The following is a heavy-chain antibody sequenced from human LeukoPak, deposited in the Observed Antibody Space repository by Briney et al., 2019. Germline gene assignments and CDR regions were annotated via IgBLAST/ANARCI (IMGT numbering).Heavy chain of an antibody. CDR1: GGSISSYY. V-gene: IGHV4-4*07. J-gene: IGHJ4*02. CDR3: AREGDYYGSGTIGY. D-gene: IGHD3-10*01. Sequence: TSETLSLTCTVSGGSISSYYWSWIRQPAGKGLEWIGRIYTSGSTNYNPSLKSRVTMSVDTSKNQFSLKLSSVTAADTAVYYCAREGDYYGSGTIGYWGQGTLVTVSS. CDR2: IYTSGST.